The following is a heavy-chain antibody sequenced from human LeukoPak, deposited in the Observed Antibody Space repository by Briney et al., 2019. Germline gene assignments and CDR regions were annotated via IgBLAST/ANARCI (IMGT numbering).Heavy chain of an antibody. J-gene: IGHJ4*02. D-gene: IGHD6-6*01. V-gene: IGHV4-34*01. CDR2: INHSGST. Sequence: PSETLSLTCAVYGGSFSGYYWSWIRQPPGKGLEWIGEINHSGSTNYNPSLKSRVTISVDTSKNQFSLKLSSVTAADTAVYYCARRLRGIAARPFDYWGQGTLVTVSS. CDR3: ARRLRGIAARPFDY. CDR1: GGSFSGYY.